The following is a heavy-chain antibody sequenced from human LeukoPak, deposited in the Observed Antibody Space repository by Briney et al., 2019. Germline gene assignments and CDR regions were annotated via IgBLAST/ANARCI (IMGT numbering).Heavy chain of an antibody. V-gene: IGHV3-48*02. CDR3: ARAFHYYDSSGYYPDWFDP. D-gene: IGHD3-22*01. J-gene: IGHJ5*02. CDR2: ISSSSSTI. CDR1: GFTFSSYS. Sequence: GGSLRLSCAASGFTFSSYSMNWVRQAPGKGLEWVSYISSSSSTIYYADSVKGRFTISRDNAKNSLYLQMNSLRDKDTAVYYCARAFHYYDSSGYYPDWFDPWGQGTLVTVSS.